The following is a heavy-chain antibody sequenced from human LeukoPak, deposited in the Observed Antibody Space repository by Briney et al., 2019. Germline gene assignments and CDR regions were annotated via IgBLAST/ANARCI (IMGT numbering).Heavy chain of an antibody. J-gene: IGHJ4*02. CDR2: IKQDGSEK. CDR1: GFTFSSYW. D-gene: IGHD2-2*01. Sequence: AGGSLRLSCAASGFTFSSYWMSWVRQAPGKGLEWVANIKQDGSEKYYVDSVKGRFTISRDNAKNSLYLQMNSLRAEDTAVYYCAGYCSSTSCHMRRDYWGQGTLVTVSS. CDR3: AGYCSSTSCHMRRDY. V-gene: IGHV3-7*01.